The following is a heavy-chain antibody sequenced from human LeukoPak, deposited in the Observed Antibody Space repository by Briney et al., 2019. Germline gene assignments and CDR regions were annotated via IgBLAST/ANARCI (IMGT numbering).Heavy chain of an antibody. V-gene: IGHV1-69*01. CDR3: ARAMGIAARPRWFDP. D-gene: IGHD6-6*01. CDR1: GGTFSSYA. CDR2: IIPIFGTA. J-gene: IGHJ5*02. Sequence: ASVKVSCKASGGTFSSYAISWVRQAPGQGLEWMGGIIPIFGTANYAQKFQGRVTITADESTSTAYMELSSLRSEDTAVYYCARAMGIAARPRWFDPWGQGTLVTVSS.